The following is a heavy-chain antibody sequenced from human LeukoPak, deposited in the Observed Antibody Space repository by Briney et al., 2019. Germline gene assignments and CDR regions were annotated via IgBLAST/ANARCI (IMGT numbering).Heavy chain of an antibody. D-gene: IGHD5-18*01. Sequence: SETLSLTCAVSGGSFSGHYWNWIRQPPGKGLEWIGEINHGGSTNYNPPLKSRVTISVDTSKNQFSLKLSSVTAADTAVYYCARGRYRFDPWGQGTLVTVSS. CDR2: INHGGST. CDR3: ARGRYRFDP. CDR1: GGSFSGHY. V-gene: IGHV4-34*01. J-gene: IGHJ5*02.